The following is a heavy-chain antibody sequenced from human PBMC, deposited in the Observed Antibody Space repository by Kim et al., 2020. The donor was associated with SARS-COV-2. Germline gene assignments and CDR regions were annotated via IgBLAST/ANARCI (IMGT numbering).Heavy chain of an antibody. CDR3: ARLYHYDSSGYYAHYYYYGIDV. D-gene: IGHD3-22*01. J-gene: IGHJ6*02. Sequence: SETLSLTCTVSGGSVSNSTYYWAWIRQPPGKGLEWIGTIYYTGRTYYSPSIKSRVTISVDTPKNQFSLNLRAVTAADTAVYYCARLYHYDSSGYYAHYYYYGIDVWGQGTTVTASS. V-gene: IGHV4-39*01. CDR1: GGSVSNSTYY. CDR2: IYYTGRT.